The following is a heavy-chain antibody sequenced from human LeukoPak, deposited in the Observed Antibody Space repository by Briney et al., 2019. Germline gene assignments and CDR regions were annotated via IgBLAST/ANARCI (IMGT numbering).Heavy chain of an antibody. Sequence: GASVKLSCKASGYTFTGYYMHWVRHAPGQGLEWMGWINPNSGGTNYAQKFQGRVTMTRDTSISTAYMELSRLRSDDTAVYYCARPSHTVVTLDDFDIWGQGTMVTVSS. D-gene: IGHD4-23*01. CDR3: ARPSHTVVTLDDFDI. CDR1: GYTFTGYY. CDR2: INPNSGGT. V-gene: IGHV1-2*02. J-gene: IGHJ3*02.